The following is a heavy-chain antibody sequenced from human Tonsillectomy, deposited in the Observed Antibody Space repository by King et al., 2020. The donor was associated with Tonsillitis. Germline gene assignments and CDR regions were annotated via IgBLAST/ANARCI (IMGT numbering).Heavy chain of an antibody. CDR2: ISVCGGGE. CDR1: GFTFNNYA. Sequence: VQRVESGGGLVLPGGSLRLSCAASGFTFNNYAMSWVRQAPGKGREWGPTISVCGGGEYFADSVKGRFTISGDNSKNTLYLIMMSLRAEDTDVYYCARAAVTVAVTPFDYWGQGTLVTVSS. J-gene: IGHJ4*02. V-gene: IGHV3-23*04. CDR3: ARAAVTVAVTPFDY. D-gene: IGHD6-19*01.